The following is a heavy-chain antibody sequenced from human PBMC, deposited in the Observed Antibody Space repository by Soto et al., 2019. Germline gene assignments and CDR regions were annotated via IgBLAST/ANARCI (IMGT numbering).Heavy chain of an antibody. CDR3: TRAYCSSTRCYAFDY. CDR1: GGTFSGYA. CDR2: IIPILGTA. Sequence: QVQLVQSGAEVKKPGSSVKGSCEASGGTFSGYAISWLRQAPGKGPEWMGGIIPILGTANYAQNFQGRLTITAEESTSTAYMQLSSLRSEDTAVYYCTRAYCSSTRCYAFDYWGQGTLVTVSS. J-gene: IGHJ4*02. D-gene: IGHD2-2*01. V-gene: IGHV1-69*01.